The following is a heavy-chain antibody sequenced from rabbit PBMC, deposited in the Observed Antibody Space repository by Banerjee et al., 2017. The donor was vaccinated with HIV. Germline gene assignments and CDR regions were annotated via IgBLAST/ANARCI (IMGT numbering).Heavy chain of an antibody. CDR1: GFSLNIYE. J-gene: IGHJ4*01. CDR3: ARDNAGSSDQYFNL. Sequence: QEQLEESGGDLVKPEGSLTLTCTASGFSLNIYEMCWVRQAPGKGLEWIACIYAGSSGSTYYASWAKGRFTISKTSSTTVTLQMTSLTAADTATYFCARDNAGSSDQYFNLWGQAPWSPS. D-gene: IGHD8-1*01. V-gene: IGHV1S45*01. CDR2: IYAGSSGST.